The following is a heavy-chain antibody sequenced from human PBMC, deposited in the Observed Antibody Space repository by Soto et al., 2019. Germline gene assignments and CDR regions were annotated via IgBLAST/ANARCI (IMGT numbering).Heavy chain of an antibody. CDR1: GFTFSSYG. V-gene: IGHV3-33*01. CDR3: ARSLSKAARPLYYYGMDV. Sequence: QVQLVESGGGVVQPGRSLRLSCAASGFTFSSYGMHWVRQAPGKGLEWVAVIWYDGSNKYYADSVKGRFTNPRDNSKKPLYLQMNSLKAEDTAAYYCARSLSKAARPLYYYGMDVWGQGTTVTVSS. D-gene: IGHD6-6*01. CDR2: IWYDGSNK. J-gene: IGHJ6*02.